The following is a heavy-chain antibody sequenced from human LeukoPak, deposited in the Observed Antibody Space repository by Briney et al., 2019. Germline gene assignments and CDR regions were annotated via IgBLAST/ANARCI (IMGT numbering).Heavy chain of an antibody. J-gene: IGHJ4*02. CDR1: RDSIRSFF. Sequence: SETLSLTCTVSRDSIRSFFWSWIRQPAGKGLEWIGRIYPTGSTNYNPSLKGRVTMSLDTSKSQFSLKLTSVTAADTAVYYCAGYNSSFVGIDYWGQGTLVTVSS. CDR2: IYPTGST. V-gene: IGHV4-4*07. CDR3: AGYNSSFVGIDY. D-gene: IGHD6-6*01.